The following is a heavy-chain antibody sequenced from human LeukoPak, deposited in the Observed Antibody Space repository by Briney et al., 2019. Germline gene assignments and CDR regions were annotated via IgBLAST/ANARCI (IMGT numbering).Heavy chain of an antibody. D-gene: IGHD4-11*01. V-gene: IGHV4-39*07. CDR2: INHSGST. Sequence: SETLSLTCTVSGGSISSSSYYWGWIRQPPGKGLEWIGEINHSGSTNYNPSLKSRVTISVDTSKNQFSLKLSSVTAADTAVYYCARGRWSTVTPSPEFDYWGQGTLVTVSS. J-gene: IGHJ4*02. CDR1: GGSISSSSYY. CDR3: ARGRWSTVTPSPEFDY.